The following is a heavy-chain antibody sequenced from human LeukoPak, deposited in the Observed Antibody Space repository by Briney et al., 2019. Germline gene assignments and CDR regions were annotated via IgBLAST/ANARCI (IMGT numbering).Heavy chain of an antibody. CDR3: ARDRGATGGWFDP. CDR2: IYYSGST. J-gene: IGHJ5*02. CDR1: GGSISSYY. V-gene: IGHV4-59*01. D-gene: IGHD2-8*02. Sequence: SETLSLTCTVSGGSISSYYWSWIRQPPGRGLEWIGYIYYSGSTNYNPSLKSRVTISVDTSKNQFSLKLSSVTAADTAVYYCARDRGATGGWFDPWGQGTLVTVSS.